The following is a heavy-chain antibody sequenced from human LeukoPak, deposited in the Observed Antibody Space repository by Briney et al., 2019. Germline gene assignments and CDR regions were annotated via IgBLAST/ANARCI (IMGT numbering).Heavy chain of an antibody. CDR3: ANVANDFWSGYSTRGAFDV. D-gene: IGHD3-3*01. V-gene: IGHV4-39*01. CDR1: GGSISSGSYF. CDR2: IYYSGTT. J-gene: IGHJ3*01. Sequence: SETLSLTCTVSGGSISSGSYFWGWIRQPPGKGLEWIGSIYYSGTTYYNPSLKSRVTISLDTSKNQFSLKLTSVTAADTAVFYFANVANDFWSGYSTRGAFDVWGQGTMVTVSS.